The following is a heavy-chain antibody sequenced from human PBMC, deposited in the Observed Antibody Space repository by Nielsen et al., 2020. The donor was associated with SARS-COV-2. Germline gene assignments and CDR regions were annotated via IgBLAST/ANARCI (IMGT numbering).Heavy chain of an antibody. CDR2: IDHLGNT. J-gene: IGHJ6*03. CDR3: ARGHDGGTYYHYYLDV. CDR1: GWSFFGYS. V-gene: IGHV4-34*01. D-gene: IGHD1-26*01. Sequence: SDTLSLTCGASGWSFFGYSWTWIRQSPGKGLEWIGDIDHLGNTHSRSSLESRVSIFRDTSKSQVSLRLSSVTAADTAVYFCARGHDGGTYYHYYLDVWGRGTTVTVSS.